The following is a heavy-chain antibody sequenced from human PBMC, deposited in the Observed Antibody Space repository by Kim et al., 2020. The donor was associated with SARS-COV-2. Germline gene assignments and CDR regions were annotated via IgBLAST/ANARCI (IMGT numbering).Heavy chain of an antibody. CDR3: ARVQCELLLSHYYYGMDV. Sequence: SETLSLTCAVYGGSFSGYYWSWIRQPPGKGLEWIGEINHSGSTNYNPSLKSRVTISVDTSKNQFSLKLSSVTAADTAVYYCARVQCELLLSHYYYGMDVWGQGTTVTVSS. D-gene: IGHD1-26*01. J-gene: IGHJ6*02. CDR1: GGSFSGYY. CDR2: INHSGST. V-gene: IGHV4-34*01.